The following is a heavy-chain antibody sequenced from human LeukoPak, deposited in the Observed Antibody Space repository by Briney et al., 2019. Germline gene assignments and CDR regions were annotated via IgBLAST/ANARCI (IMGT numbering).Heavy chain of an antibody. CDR3: ARVRGSSLGVSWFDP. Sequence: GESLKISCKGSGYSFTGYWIDWVRQMPGKVLEWMGIIYPGDSETRYSPSFQGQVTISADKSISTAYLQWSSLKASDTAIYYCARVRGSSLGVSWFDPWGQGTLVTVSS. CDR1: GYSFTGYW. CDR2: IYPGDSET. J-gene: IGHJ5*02. V-gene: IGHV5-51*01. D-gene: IGHD3-10*01.